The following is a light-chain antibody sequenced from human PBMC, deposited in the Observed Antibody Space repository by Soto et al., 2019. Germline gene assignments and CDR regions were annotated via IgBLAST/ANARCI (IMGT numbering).Light chain of an antibody. CDR1: QRINNNY. CDR3: QQYGGSPRT. Sequence: EIVLTQSPGTLSLSPGERATLSCRATQRINNNYLAWYQQKRGQAPRLLIYGASSRATGIPDRFSGSGSGTDFTLTISRLGPEDFAVYYCQQYGGSPRTFGQGTKVEIK. V-gene: IGKV3-20*01. CDR2: GAS. J-gene: IGKJ1*01.